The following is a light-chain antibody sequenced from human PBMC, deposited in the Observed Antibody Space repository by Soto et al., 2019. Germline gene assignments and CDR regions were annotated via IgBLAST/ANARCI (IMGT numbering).Light chain of an antibody. J-gene: IGLJ1*01. V-gene: IGLV2-14*01. CDR2: DVS. CDR3: SSYTSRSALV. CDR1: SSDVGGYNY. Sequence: QSVLTQPASVSGAPGQSITISCTGTSSDVGGYNYVSWYQQHPGKAPKLMIYDVSNRPSGVSDRFSGSKSGNTASLTIAGHPAEDESDYYRSSYTSRSALVFGTGTKLTVL.